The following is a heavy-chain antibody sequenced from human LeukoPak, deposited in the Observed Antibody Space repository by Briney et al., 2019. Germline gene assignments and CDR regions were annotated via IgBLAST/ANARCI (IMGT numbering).Heavy chain of an antibody. CDR2: INQDGSVK. J-gene: IGHJ4*02. D-gene: IGHD6-6*01. CDR3: ARIGYSSSSNDY. V-gene: IGHV3-7*01. Sequence: GGSLRLSCAASGFTFSSYWMSWVRQAPGKGLEWVANINQDGSVKYYLDSIKGRFTISRDNAKNSLYLQINSLRVEDTAVFYCARIGYSSSSNDYWGQGTLVTVSS. CDR1: GFTFSSYW.